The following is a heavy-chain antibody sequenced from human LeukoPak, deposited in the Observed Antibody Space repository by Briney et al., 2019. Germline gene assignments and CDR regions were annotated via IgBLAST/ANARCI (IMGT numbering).Heavy chain of an antibody. J-gene: IGHJ4*02. CDR1: GFTVSSHH. CDR3: ARDSGRHGYKKTRRKLDY. V-gene: IGHV3-66*01. D-gene: IGHD5-24*01. Sequence: GGSLRLSCAASGFTVSSHHMSWVRQAPGKGLEWVSVIYSGGSTYYADSVKGRFTISRDNSKNTLYLQMNSLRAEDTAVYYCARDSGRHGYKKTRRKLDYWGQGTLVTVSS. CDR2: IYSGGST.